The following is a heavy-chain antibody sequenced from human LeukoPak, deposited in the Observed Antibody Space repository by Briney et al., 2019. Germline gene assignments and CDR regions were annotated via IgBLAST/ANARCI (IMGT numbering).Heavy chain of an antibody. CDR1: GLTVSSYG. CDR3: AKNLPGASYEL. V-gene: IGHV3-23*01. CDR2: IIGSAVNT. D-gene: IGHD7-27*01. J-gene: IGHJ4*02. Sequence: PGESLRLSCGASGLTVSSYGMSWVRQAPGKGLEWVSTIIGSAVNTYYADSVKGRFTISRDNSKNTLYLQMNSLRDEDTAVFYCAKNLPGASYELWGQGTLVTVSS.